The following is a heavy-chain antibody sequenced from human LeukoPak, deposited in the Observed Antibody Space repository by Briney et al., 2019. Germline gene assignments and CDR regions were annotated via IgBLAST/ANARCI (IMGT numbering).Heavy chain of an antibody. CDR1: GFTFSRYW. D-gene: IGHD1-1*01. CDR2: IKENVSDN. CDR3: ARQRYSDY. V-gene: IGHV3-7*01. J-gene: IGHJ4*02. Sequence: PGGSLRLSCAASGFTFSRYWMTWVSEAPGRARDGAAIIKENVSDNSYVESVKGRFNISRDNAKNSLYLQLNSLRAEDTAVYFCARQRYSDYWGQGTLVTVSS.